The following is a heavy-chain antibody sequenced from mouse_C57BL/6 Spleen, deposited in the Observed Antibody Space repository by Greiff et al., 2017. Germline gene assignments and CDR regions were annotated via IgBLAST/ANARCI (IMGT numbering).Heavy chain of an antibody. CDR2: INPSTGGT. V-gene: IGHV1-42*01. CDR3: ARRGGSSDY. Sequence: VQLQQSGPELVKPGASVKISCKASGYSFTGYYMNWVKQSPEKILEWIGEINPSTGGTTYNQKFKATATLTVDKSSSTAYMQLKSLTSEDSAVYYCARRGGSSDYWGQGTTLTVSS. D-gene: IGHD1-3*01. CDR1: GYSFTGYY. J-gene: IGHJ2*01.